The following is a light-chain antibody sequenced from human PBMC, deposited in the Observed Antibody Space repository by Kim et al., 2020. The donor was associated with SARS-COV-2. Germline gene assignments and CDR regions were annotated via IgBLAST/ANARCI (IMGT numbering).Light chain of an antibody. CDR1: QTISSR. Sequence: SRSVGDSVNMTCRASQTISSRMAWYQQKPGKVPTLLIYEASTLESGVQSRFSGSRSGTEFTLTISSLQPDDFATYYCQQYNDYSATFGQGTKLDI. CDR2: EAS. J-gene: IGKJ2*01. V-gene: IGKV1-5*03. CDR3: QQYNDYSAT.